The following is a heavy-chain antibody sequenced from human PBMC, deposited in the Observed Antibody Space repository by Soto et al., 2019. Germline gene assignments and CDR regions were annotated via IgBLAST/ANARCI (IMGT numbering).Heavy chain of an antibody. J-gene: IGHJ5*02. Sequence: SETLSLTCTVSGGSISGSTYYWGWIRQPPGKGLEWIGNIYYSGSTYYNPSLKSLVTISVDTSKNQFSLKLSSVTAADTAVYYGPIFCKHNWNPPGLFASWAQGTLVPVSP. CDR3: PIFCKHNWNPPGLFAS. V-gene: IGHV4-39*01. CDR1: GGSISGSTYY. CDR2: IYYSGST. D-gene: IGHD1-20*01.